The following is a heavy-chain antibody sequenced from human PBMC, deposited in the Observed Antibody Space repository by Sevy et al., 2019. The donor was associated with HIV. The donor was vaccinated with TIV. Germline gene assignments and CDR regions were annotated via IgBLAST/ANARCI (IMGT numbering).Heavy chain of an antibody. Sequence: SETLSLTCTVSGGSISSYYWNWIRQPAGKGLEWIGRIYTSGSTNYNPSLKSRVTMSVDTSKNQFSLKLSSVTAADTAVYYCARGGPPTSSGSYFDFWGQGTLVTVSS. J-gene: IGHJ4*02. D-gene: IGHD1-26*01. CDR3: ARGGPPTSSGSYFDF. CDR1: GGSISSYY. V-gene: IGHV4-4*07. CDR2: IYTSGST.